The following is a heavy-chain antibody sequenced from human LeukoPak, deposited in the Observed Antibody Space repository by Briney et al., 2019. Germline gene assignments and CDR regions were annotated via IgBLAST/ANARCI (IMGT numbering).Heavy chain of an antibody. D-gene: IGHD5-12*01. Sequence: SETLSLTCAVSGGSISSSNWWSWVRQPPGKGLEWIGEIYHSGSTNYNPSLKSRVTISVDKSKNQFSLKLGSVTAADTAVYYCATFDSGYDLDYWGQGTLVTVSS. V-gene: IGHV4-4*02. J-gene: IGHJ4*02. CDR3: ATFDSGYDLDY. CDR1: GGSISSSNW. CDR2: IYHSGST.